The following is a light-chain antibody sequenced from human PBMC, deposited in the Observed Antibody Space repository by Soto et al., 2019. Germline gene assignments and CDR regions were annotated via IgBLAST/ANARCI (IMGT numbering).Light chain of an antibody. CDR1: QNISSY. J-gene: IGKJ3*01. V-gene: IGKV1-39*01. CDR2: AAS. CDR3: QQYNDWPFT. Sequence: DIQMTQSPSSLSASVGDRVTITCRASQNISSYLNWYQQKPGKAPKLLIYAASSLQSGVPSRFSGSGSGTDFTLTISSLQPEDFAVYYCQQYNDWPFTFGPGTKVDIK.